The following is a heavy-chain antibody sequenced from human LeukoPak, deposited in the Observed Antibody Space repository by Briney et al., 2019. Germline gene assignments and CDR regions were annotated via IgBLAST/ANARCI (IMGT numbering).Heavy chain of an antibody. Sequence: ASVKVSCKASGYTFTSYGISWVRQAPGRGLEWMGWISAYNGNTNYAQKLQGRVTMTTDTSTSTAYMELRSLRSDDTAVYYCARSYCSSTSCSLTDYWGQGTLVTVSS. J-gene: IGHJ4*02. CDR1: GYTFTSYG. D-gene: IGHD2-2*01. V-gene: IGHV1-18*01. CDR3: ARSYCSSTSCSLTDY. CDR2: ISAYNGNT.